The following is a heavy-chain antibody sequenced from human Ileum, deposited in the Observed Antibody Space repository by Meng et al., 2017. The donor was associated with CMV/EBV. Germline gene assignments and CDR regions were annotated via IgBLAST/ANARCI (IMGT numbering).Heavy chain of an antibody. Sequence: GESLKISCAASGFAFSRSWMHWVRQVPGKGLAWVSRLTSDGRTDYADSVYGRFTISRDDATSTLYLQMNNLRAEDTAVYYCARDGSYSLDHWAQGTLVTVS. CDR2: LTSDGRT. V-gene: IGHV3-74*01. CDR1: GFAFSRSW. J-gene: IGHJ4*02. CDR3: ARDGSYSLDH. D-gene: IGHD1-26*01.